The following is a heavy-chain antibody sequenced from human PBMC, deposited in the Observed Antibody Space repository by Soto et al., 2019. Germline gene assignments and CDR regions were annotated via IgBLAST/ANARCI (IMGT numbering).Heavy chain of an antibody. CDR2: IYYSGST. D-gene: IGHD3-10*01. CDR3: ARDPSGSGSYFDY. V-gene: IGHV4-31*03. Sequence: QVQLQESGPGPVKPSQTLSLTCTVSGDSISSGGYYWSWIRQHPGKGLEWIGYIYYSGSTYYNPSLKSRVTISVDTSKNQFSLKLSSVTAADTAVYYCARDPSGSGSYFDYWGQGTLVTVSS. J-gene: IGHJ4*02. CDR1: GDSISSGGYY.